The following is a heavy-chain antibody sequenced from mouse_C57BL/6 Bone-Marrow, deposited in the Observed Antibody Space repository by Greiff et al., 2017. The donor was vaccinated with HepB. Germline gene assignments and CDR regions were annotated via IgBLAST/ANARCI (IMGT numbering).Heavy chain of an antibody. CDR2: ISSGGSYT. Sequence: DVHLVESGGDLVKPGGSLKLSCAASGFTFSSYGMSWVRQTPDKRLEWVATISSGGSYTYYPDSVKGRFTISRDNAKNTLYLQMSSRKSEDTAMYYCARRYYGSSPAWFAYWGQGTLVTVSA. CDR3: ARRYYGSSPAWFAY. D-gene: IGHD1-1*01. CDR1: GFTFSSYG. V-gene: IGHV5-6*01. J-gene: IGHJ3*01.